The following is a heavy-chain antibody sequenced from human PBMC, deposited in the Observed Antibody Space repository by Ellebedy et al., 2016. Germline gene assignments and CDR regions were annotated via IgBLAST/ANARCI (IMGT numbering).Heavy chain of an antibody. D-gene: IGHD3-22*01. V-gene: IGHV3-23*01. Sequence: GGSLRLXXAASGFTFSSYAMSWVRQAPGKGLEWVSAISGSGGSTYYADSVKGRFTISRDNSKNTLYLQMNSLRAEDTAVYYCAKSSMIVVVISYADYWGQGTLVTVSS. CDR2: ISGSGGST. CDR3: AKSSMIVVVISYADY. CDR1: GFTFSSYA. J-gene: IGHJ4*02.